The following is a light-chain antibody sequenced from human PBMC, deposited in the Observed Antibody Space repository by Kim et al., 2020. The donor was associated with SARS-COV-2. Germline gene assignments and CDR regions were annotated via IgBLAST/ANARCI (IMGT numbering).Light chain of an antibody. CDR3: QSYDSSLSGVV. CDR1: SSNIGAGYD. J-gene: IGLJ2*01. V-gene: IGLV1-40*01. Sequence: QRVTISCPGSSSNIGAGYDVHWYQQLPGTAPKLPIYGNSNRPSGVPDRFSGSKSGTSASLAITGLQAEDEADYYCQSYDSSLSGVVFGGGTQLTVL. CDR2: GNS.